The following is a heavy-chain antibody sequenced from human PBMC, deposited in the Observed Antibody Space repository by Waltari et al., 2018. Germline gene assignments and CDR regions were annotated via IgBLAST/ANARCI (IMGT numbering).Heavy chain of an antibody. Sequence: QVQLVQSGAEVKKPGASVNVSCKASGYNFIGYYIHWVRQAPGQGLEWMGWINPNIGGTKYAQKYQGRVPLTRDTSISTAYMELSSLGSDDMAVFYCARQAARNFDYWGQGTLVTVSS. CDR1: GYNFIGYY. CDR2: INPNIGGT. J-gene: IGHJ4*02. CDR3: ARQAARNFDY. V-gene: IGHV1-2*02.